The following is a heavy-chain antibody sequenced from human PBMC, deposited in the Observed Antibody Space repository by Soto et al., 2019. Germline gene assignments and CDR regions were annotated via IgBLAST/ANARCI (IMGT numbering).Heavy chain of an antibody. D-gene: IGHD2-2*02. CDR1: GFTFSTYS. J-gene: IGHJ6*02. V-gene: IGHV3-21*01. CDR3: AREYTAWPLAYGLDV. Sequence: LRTSCVGSGFTFSTYSINWVRQAPGKGLEWVSSISSRSDIYYADSVKGRFTISRDNAKNSVSLQMNSLRAEDTAVYYCAREYTAWPLAYGLDVWGQGTTVTVSS. CDR2: ISSRSDI.